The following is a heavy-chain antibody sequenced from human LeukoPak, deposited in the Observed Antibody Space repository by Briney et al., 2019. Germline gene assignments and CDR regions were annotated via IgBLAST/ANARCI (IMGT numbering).Heavy chain of an antibody. D-gene: IGHD1-26*01. V-gene: IGHV3-23*01. J-gene: IGHJ4*02. CDR1: GFTFSSYA. CDR3: ATNPFSGSYYWDY. CDR2: ISGSGGST. Sequence: PGGSLRLSCAASGFTFSSYAMSWVRQAPGKGLEWVSAISGSGGSTYYADSVKGRFTISRDNSKNTLYLQMSSLRAEDTAVYYCATNPFSGSYYWDYWGQGTLVTVSS.